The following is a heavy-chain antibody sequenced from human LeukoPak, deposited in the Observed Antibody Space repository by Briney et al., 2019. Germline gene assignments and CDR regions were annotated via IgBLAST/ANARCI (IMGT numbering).Heavy chain of an antibody. J-gene: IGHJ4*02. D-gene: IGHD2-15*01. CDR1: GFTFSSYG. CDR2: IRYDGSNK. V-gene: IGHV3-30*02. Sequence: GGSLRLSCAASGFTFSSYGMHWVRQAPGKGLEWVAFIRYDGSNKYYADSVKGRFTISRDNSKNTLYVQLNSLRDEDTAVYYCAKDGSWWSYYFDYWGQGTLVTVPS. CDR3: AKDGSWWSYYFDY.